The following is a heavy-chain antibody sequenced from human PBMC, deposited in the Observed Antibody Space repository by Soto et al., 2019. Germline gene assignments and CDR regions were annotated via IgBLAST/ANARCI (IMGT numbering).Heavy chain of an antibody. J-gene: IGHJ5*02. CDR3: ATTGDYCRGGNCYLRDWFDH. V-gene: IGHV4-31*03. CDR2: IHHNGNI. CDR1: GGSISSVQDY. Sequence: QVQLRESGPGLVRPSETLSLTCTVSGGSISSVQDYWSWIRQRPGKGLEWIGYIHHNGNIDYKPSLQCCLIISVDTSKTQFSTDLRSVTAADTAVYYCATTGDYCRGGNCYLRDWFDHWGPGILVTVSA. D-gene: IGHD2-15*01.